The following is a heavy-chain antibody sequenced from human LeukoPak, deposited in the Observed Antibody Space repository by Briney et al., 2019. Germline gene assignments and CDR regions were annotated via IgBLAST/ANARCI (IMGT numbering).Heavy chain of an antibody. CDR1: GYSISSGYY. D-gene: IGHD1-26*01. J-gene: IGHJ5*02. Sequence: PSETLSLTCAVSGYSISSGYYWGWIRQPPGKGLEWIGSIYHSGSTYYNPSLKSRVTISVDTSKNQFSLKLSSVTAADTAVYYCARRPSGENWFDPWGQGTLVTVSS. V-gene: IGHV4-38-2*01. CDR3: ARRPSGENWFDP. CDR2: IYHSGST.